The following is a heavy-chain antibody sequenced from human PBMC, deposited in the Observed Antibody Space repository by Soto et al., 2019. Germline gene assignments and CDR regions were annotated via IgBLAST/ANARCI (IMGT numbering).Heavy chain of an antibody. CDR2: IYYSGST. J-gene: IGHJ6*02. D-gene: IGHD6-19*01. Sequence: SETLSLTCTVSGGSISSSSYYWGWIRQPPGKGLEWIGSIYYSGSTYYNPSLKSRVTISVDTSKNQFSLKLSSVTAADTAVYYCARGGSGWYGYYYYGMDVWGQGTMVTVSS. CDR3: ARGGSGWYGYYYYGMDV. CDR1: GGSISSSSYY. V-gene: IGHV4-39*07.